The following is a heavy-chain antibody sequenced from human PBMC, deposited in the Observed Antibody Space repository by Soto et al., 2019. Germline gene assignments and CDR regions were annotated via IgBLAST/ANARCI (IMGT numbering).Heavy chain of an antibody. Sequence: SENLSLTCAVYGGSFSGYYWSWIRQPPGKGLEWIGEINHSGSTNYNPSLKSRVTISVDTSKNQFSLKLSSVTAADTAVYYCAREGAARFDPWGQGTLVTVSS. CDR2: INHSGST. CDR3: AREGAARFDP. J-gene: IGHJ5*02. D-gene: IGHD6-6*01. CDR1: GGSFSGYY. V-gene: IGHV4-34*01.